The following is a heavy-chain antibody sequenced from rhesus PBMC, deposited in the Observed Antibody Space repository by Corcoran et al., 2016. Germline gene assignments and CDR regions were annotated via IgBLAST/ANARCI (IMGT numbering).Heavy chain of an antibody. V-gene: IGHV1-180*01. CDR3: TRRRETGPFDY. CDR2: ISPYNGNK. Sequence: QVQLVQSGGEIKQPGASVKVSCKASGYTFTSYYMHWVRQAPGQGLEWIGLISPYNGNKAYAQNFQGRVTITTDASTSTGYMELSSLGSEDTAVYYCTRRRETGPFDYWGQGVLVTVSS. D-gene: IGHD5-24*01. CDR1: GYTFTSYY. J-gene: IGHJ4*01.